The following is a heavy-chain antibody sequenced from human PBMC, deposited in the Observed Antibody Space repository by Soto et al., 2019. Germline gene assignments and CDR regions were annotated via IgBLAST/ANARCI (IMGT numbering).Heavy chain of an antibody. CDR1: GYTFTSYA. Sequence: ASVKVSCKASGYTFTSYAMHWVRQAPGQRLEWMGWINAGNGNTKYSQKFQGRVTITRDTSASTAYMELSSLRSEDTAVYYCARDLRIAAAGTGTPGYWGQGTLVTVS. V-gene: IGHV1-3*01. CDR2: INAGNGNT. D-gene: IGHD6-13*01. J-gene: IGHJ4*02. CDR3: ARDLRIAAAGTGTPGY.